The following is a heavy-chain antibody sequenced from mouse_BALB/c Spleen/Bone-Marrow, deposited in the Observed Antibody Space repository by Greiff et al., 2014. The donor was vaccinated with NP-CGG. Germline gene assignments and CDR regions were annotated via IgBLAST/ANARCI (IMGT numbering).Heavy chain of an antibody. CDR3: ARWDYAMDY. J-gene: IGHJ4*01. CDR1: GYAFTNYL. Sequence: QVQLQQSGAELVRPGTSVKVSCTASGYAFTNYLIEWVKQRPGQGLERIGVINPGSGGTNYNEKFKGKATLTADKSSSTAYMQLSSLTSDDSAVYFCARWDYAMDYWGQGTSVTVSS. V-gene: IGHV1-54*01. CDR2: INPGSGGT.